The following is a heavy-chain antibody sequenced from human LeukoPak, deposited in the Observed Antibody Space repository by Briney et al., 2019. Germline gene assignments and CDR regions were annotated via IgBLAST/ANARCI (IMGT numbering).Heavy chain of an antibody. CDR3: ARDRHCVNGVCHSPPGMDV. Sequence: GGSLRLSCAASGFILNDYGMHWVRQAPGKGLEWVADIWFDKNQHFADSVKGRFAISRDNSKNTVYLQINSLRAEGTAVYYCARDRHCVNGVCHSPPGMDVWGQGTTVTVSS. V-gene: IGHV3-33*01. CDR1: GFILNDYG. D-gene: IGHD2-8*01. J-gene: IGHJ6*02. CDR2: IWFDKNQ.